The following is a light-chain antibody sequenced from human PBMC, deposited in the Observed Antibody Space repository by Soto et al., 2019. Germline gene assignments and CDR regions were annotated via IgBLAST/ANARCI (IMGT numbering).Light chain of an antibody. CDR3: QAWDSSTGLV. Sequence: SYELTQPPSVSVSPGQTASITCSGDKLGDKYACWYQQKPGQSPVLVIYQDSKRPSGIPERFSGSNSGNTATLTISGTQAMDEADYYCQAWDSSTGLVFGTGTRSPS. J-gene: IGLJ1*01. CDR2: QDS. CDR1: KLGDKY. V-gene: IGLV3-1*01.